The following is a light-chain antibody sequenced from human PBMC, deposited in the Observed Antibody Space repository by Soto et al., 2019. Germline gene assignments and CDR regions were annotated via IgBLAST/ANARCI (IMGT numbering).Light chain of an antibody. CDR1: QSVSSNY. J-gene: IGKJ2*01. Sequence: EIVLTQSPGTLSLSPGERATFSCRASQSVSSNYLAWYQQKPGQAPRLLIYGAFKRATGIPDRFSGSEAGTDFTLKISRVEAEDVGVYYCMQALQTPYTFGQGTKLEIK. CDR2: GAF. CDR3: MQALQTPYT. V-gene: IGKV3-20*01.